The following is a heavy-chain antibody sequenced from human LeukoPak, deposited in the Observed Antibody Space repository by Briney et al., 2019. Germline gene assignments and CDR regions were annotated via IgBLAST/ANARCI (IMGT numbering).Heavy chain of an antibody. J-gene: IGHJ4*02. D-gene: IGHD3-16*02. V-gene: IGHV4-34*01. CDR3: ARLGYVWGSYRYTKDY. Sequence: PSETLSLTCAVYGGSVSGYYCGWIRHPPGTGLALIGYINHSGSTNYNPSLKSRVTISVDTSKNQFSLKLSSVTAADTAVYYCARLGYVWGSYRYTKDYWGQGTLVTVSS. CDR1: GGSVSGYY. CDR2: INHSGST.